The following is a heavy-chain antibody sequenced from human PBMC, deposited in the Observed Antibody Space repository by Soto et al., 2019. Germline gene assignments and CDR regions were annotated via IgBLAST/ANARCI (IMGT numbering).Heavy chain of an antibody. J-gene: IGHJ4*02. Sequence: SETLSLTCIVSGGSISGSYCSWIRQSPGKGLEWLGYVYYTGSTSYSPSLRSRVSISVDTSKNEFSLRLSSVTAADTAVYFCARSVAVPGAHIDYWGQGTQVTVSS. CDR1: GGSISGSY. CDR2: VYYTGST. D-gene: IGHD6-19*01. V-gene: IGHV4-59*01. CDR3: ARSVAVPGAHIDY.